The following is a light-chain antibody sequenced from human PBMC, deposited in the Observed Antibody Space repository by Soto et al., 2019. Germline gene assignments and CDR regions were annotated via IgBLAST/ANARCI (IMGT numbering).Light chain of an antibody. V-gene: IGLV2-11*01. CDR2: DVS. CDR1: SSDVGGYNY. J-gene: IGLJ3*02. Sequence: QSALTPPRSVSGSPGQSVTISCTGTSSDVGGYNYVYWYQQHPGKAPKLMIYDVSKRPSGVPDRFSGSKSGNTASLTISGLQAEDEADYYCCSYAGSYTWVFGGGTKLTVL. CDR3: CSYAGSYTWV.